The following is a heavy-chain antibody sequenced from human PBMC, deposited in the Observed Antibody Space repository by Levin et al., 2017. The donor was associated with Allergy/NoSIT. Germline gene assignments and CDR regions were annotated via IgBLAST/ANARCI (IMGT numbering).Heavy chain of an antibody. CDR3: TRRGGDNTYSLYGMDV. CDR2: IRNKDNNYAT. Sequence: GGSLRLSCAASGFSFSDSAIHWVRQSSGKGLEWVGRIRNKDNNYATAFAASVKGRFSVSRDDSENMVYLQMSSLKTEDTAVYYCTRRGGDNTYSLYGMDVWGQGTSVTVSS. CDR1: GFSFSDSA. J-gene: IGHJ6*02. V-gene: IGHV3-73*01. D-gene: IGHD2-15*01.